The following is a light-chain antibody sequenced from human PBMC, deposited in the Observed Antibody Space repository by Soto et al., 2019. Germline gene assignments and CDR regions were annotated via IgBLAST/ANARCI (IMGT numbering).Light chain of an antibody. Sequence: QSALTQPASVSGSPGQAITISCSGSSSDVGAHNFVSWYQHHPGKAPKLMIYEVSNRPSGVSNRFSGSKSGNTASLTISGLQAEDEADYYCNSYTSSNTYVFGSGTKLTV. CDR3: NSYTSSNTYV. V-gene: IGLV2-14*01. CDR2: EVS. CDR1: SSDVGAHNF. J-gene: IGLJ1*01.